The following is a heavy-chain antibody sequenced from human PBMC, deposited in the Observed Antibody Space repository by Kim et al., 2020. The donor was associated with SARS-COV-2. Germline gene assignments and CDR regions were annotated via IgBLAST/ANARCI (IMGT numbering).Heavy chain of an antibody. CDR1: GGSISSSSYY. D-gene: IGHD3-22*01. CDR3: ARVFYDSSGYYSP. Sequence: SETLSLTCTVSGGSISSSSYYWGWIRQPPGKGLEWIGSIYYSGSTYYNPSLKSRVTISVDTSKNQFSLKLSSVTAADTAVYYCARVFYDSSGYYSPWGQGTLVTVSS. V-gene: IGHV4-39*07. CDR2: IYYSGST. J-gene: IGHJ5*02.